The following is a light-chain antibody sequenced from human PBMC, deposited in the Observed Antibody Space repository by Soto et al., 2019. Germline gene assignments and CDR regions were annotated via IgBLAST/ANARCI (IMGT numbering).Light chain of an antibody. CDR3: QERSNWPT. CDR1: QSVSSY. Sequence: EIVLTQSPATLSLSPGERATLSCRASQSVSSYLAWYQQKPGQAPRLLIYDASNGATGIPARFSGSGSGTDFALSISGLEAEGFAVYYCQERSNWPTFGQGTKLEIK. CDR2: DAS. J-gene: IGKJ2*01. V-gene: IGKV3-11*01.